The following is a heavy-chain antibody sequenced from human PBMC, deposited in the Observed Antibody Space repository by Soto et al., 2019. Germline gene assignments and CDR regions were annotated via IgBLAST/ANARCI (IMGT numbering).Heavy chain of an antibody. CDR2: IIPIFGTT. D-gene: IGHD3-10*01. CDR1: GGTFSSYA. J-gene: IGHJ3*01. CDR3: AGSYKYGSGTFDAFDL. Sequence: QVQLVQSGTEVKKPGSSVKVSCKASGGTFSSYAISWVRQAPGQGLEWMGGIIPIFGTTNYAQRFQGRVSITADESTSTTYMELSSLRSEDTAVYYCAGSYKYGSGTFDAFDLGGQGTLGTVYS. V-gene: IGHV1-69*01.